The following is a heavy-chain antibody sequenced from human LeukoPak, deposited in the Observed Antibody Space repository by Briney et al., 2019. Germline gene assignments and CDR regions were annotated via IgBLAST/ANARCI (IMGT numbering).Heavy chain of an antibody. CDR3: ARQLAAGNYAFDV. CDR2: IYYDENT. CDR1: GVSIYSSYYY. V-gene: IGHV4-39*01. J-gene: IGHJ3*01. D-gene: IGHD2-15*01. Sequence: SETLSLTCTVSGVSIYSSYYYWGWIRQPPGKGLEFIGSIYYDENTFQNPSLKSRLTISVDTSTNQFSLRLSSVTAADTAVCYCARQLAAGNYAFDVWGQGTMVTVS.